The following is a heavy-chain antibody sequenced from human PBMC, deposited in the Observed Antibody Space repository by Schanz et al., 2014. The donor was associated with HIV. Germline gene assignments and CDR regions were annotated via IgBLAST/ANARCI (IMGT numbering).Heavy chain of an antibody. CDR1: GFTFRTHG. CDR3: AKVGRIYSTTWIDH. D-gene: IGHD6-13*01. CDR2: NPKDGNIK. V-gene: IGHV3-30*18. Sequence: QVQLVESGGGVVQPGRSLRLSCAASGFTFRTHGIHWVRQAPAKGRRGEPQNPKDGNIKEYADAVKGRFAISRDNSKNTVYLQMNSLRGEDSAVYYCAKVGRIYSTTWIDHWGQGTLVTVSP. J-gene: IGHJ4*02.